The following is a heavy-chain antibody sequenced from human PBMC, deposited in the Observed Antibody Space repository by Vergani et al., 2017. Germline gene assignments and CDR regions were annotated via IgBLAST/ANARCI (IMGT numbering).Heavy chain of an antibody. D-gene: IGHD5-24*01. CDR3: ARADGYKYGENDS. CDR1: GASIASGSDY. Sequence: QVQLQESGPGLVKPSQTLSLTCTVSGASIASGSDYWSWIRQPAGKGLELIGRIYASGSTDYNPSLKSRVTISIDKSKNEFSLRLSSVTAADTAVYYCARADGYKYGENDSWGQGTRVTVSS. J-gene: IGHJ4*02. V-gene: IGHV4-61*02. CDR2: IYASGST.